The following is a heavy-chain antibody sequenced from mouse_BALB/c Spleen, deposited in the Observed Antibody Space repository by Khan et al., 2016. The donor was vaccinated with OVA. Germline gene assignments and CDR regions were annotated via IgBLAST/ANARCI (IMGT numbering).Heavy chain of an antibody. CDR1: GFSLTSYG. J-gene: IGHJ2*01. V-gene: IGHV2-9*02. CDR3: ARLEDI. CDR2: IRAGGST. D-gene: IGHD1-3*01. Sequence: QVQLKESGPGLVAPSQSLSITCTVSGFSLTSYGVHWVRQRPGKGLEWLGVIRAGGSTNNYSALMSSMSINKDNSKNKVFLRMTSRQTDNTAMYYCARLEDIWGQGTTLTVSS.